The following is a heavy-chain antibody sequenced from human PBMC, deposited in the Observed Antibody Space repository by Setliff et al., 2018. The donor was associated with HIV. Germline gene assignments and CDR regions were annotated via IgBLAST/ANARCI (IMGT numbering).Heavy chain of an antibody. CDR3: AKNSAWAVIGSDYYLDF. D-gene: IGHD6-19*01. J-gene: IGHJ4*02. Sequence: PGGSLRLSCAASGFTFSSYWIHWVRQTPGKGLVWVSRIKPDGSSITYADSVKGRFTISRDNAKNTLYLRMNSLRAEDTAVYYCAKNSAWAVIGSDYYLDFWGQGTLVTVS. CDR1: GFTFSSYW. CDR2: IKPDGSSI. V-gene: IGHV3-74*01.